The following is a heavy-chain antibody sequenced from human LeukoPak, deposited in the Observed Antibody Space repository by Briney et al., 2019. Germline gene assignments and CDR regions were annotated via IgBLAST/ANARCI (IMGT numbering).Heavy chain of an antibody. D-gene: IGHD1-26*01. Sequence: PGGSLRLSCAASGFTFNSAWMRWVRQAPGKGLEGVGRVKSKTDGGATDYAAPVKGRFTISRDDSKNMLYLQMNSLKTEDTAVYYCTRDLRWDLGFDYWGQGTLVTVSS. V-gene: IGHV3-15*01. J-gene: IGHJ4*02. CDR2: VKSKTDGGAT. CDR1: GFTFNSAW. CDR3: TRDLRWDLGFDY.